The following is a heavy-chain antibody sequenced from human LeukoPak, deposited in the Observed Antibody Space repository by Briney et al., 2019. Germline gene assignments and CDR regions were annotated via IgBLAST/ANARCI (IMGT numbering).Heavy chain of an antibody. J-gene: IGHJ2*01. CDR2: SGGDGGSR. V-gene: IGHV3-23*01. Sequence: GGSLTLSCAASGFTFSSYDMSWVRQPPGKGLEWVSASGGDGGSRFADSVKGRLTISRDNTKSTLDLQMNGLRGEGTATYYCANALNYWYFDLWGRGNMVTVSS. CDR3: ANALNYWYFDL. CDR1: GFTFSSYD.